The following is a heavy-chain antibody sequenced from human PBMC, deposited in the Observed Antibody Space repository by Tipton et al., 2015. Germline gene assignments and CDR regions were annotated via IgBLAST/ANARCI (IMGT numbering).Heavy chain of an antibody. D-gene: IGHD2-2*01. Sequence: GLVKPSETLSLNCTVSGASINTSDDYWGWIRQPPGKGLEWIGNIFNSGRSYYNPSLKSRVTISVDTSKNQFSLKVRSVTAADTAVYYCARNIRISAVVSQEDNWFDPWGQGTLVTVSS. V-gene: IGHV4-39*01. J-gene: IGHJ5*02. CDR1: GASINTSDDY. CDR2: IFNSGRS. CDR3: ARNIRISAVVSQEDNWFDP.